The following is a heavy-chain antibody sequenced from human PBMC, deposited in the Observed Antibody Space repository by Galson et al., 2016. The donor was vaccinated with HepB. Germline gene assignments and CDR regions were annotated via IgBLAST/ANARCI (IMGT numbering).Heavy chain of an antibody. CDR1: GGSISTGAW. J-gene: IGHJ5*02. V-gene: IGHV4-4*02. D-gene: IGHD1-26*01. Sequence: ETLSLTCTVSGGSISTGAWWTWVRQPPGKGREWIGEMHHSGRSNYNPSLRGRVTISVDKSSNQFSLRQTSVTAADTAVYYCATGGAWKFDPWGQGILVIVSS. CDR2: MHHSGRS. CDR3: ATGGAWKFDP.